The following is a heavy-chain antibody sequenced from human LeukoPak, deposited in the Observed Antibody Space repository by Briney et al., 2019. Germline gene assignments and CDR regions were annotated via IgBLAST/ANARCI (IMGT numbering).Heavy chain of an antibody. J-gene: IGHJ4*02. CDR1: GFTFSSYD. D-gene: IGHD4-17*01. V-gene: IGHV3-23*01. CDR3: AKDSDKVTTTGWSALDY. CDR2: ITRSGATT. Sequence: GGSLRLSCAASGFTFSSYDMNWVRRPPGKGLEWVSAITRSGATTYYADSVKGRFTISRDNSKGTLYLQLNSPRAEDTALYYCAKDSDKVTTTGWSALDYWGQGTLVTVSS.